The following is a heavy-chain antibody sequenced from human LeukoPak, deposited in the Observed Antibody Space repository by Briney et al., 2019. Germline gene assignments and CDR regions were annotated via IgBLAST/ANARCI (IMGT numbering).Heavy chain of an antibody. CDR3: ARDRLEAVADDDYFDY. CDR1: GFTFDDYA. J-gene: IGHJ4*02. V-gene: IGHV3-9*01. D-gene: IGHD6-19*01. CDR2: ISWNSGSI. Sequence: GGSLRLSCAASGFTFDDYAMHWVRQAPGKGLEWVSGISWNSGSIGYADSVKGRFTISRDNSKNTVYLQMNSLRVEDTAVYYCARDRLEAVADDDYFDYWGQGTLVTVSS.